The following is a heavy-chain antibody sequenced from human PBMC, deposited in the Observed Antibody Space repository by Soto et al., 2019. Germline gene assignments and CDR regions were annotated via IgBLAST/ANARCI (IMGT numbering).Heavy chain of an antibody. Sequence: EVQLVESGGGLVKPGGSLRLSCAASGFTFSSYSMNWVRQAPGKGLEWVSSISSSSSYIYYADSVKGRFTISRDNAKNSLSLQMNSLRAEDTAVYYCASPEYSSSSDHYWGQGTLVTVSS. V-gene: IGHV3-21*01. CDR2: ISSSSSYI. D-gene: IGHD6-6*01. CDR3: ASPEYSSSSDHY. J-gene: IGHJ4*02. CDR1: GFTFSSYS.